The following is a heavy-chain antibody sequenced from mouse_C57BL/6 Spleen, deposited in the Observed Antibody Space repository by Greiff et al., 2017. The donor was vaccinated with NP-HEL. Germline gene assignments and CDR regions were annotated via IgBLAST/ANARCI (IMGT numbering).Heavy chain of an antibody. Sequence: EVKVEESGGGLVQPGGSMKLSCVASGFTFSNYWMNWVRQSPEKGLEWVAQIRLKSDNYATHYAESVKGRFTISRDDSKSSVYLQMNNLKAEDTGIYYCTVGWDAYWGQGTLVTVSA. CDR3: TVGWDAY. D-gene: IGHD4-1*01. CDR1: GFTFSNYW. V-gene: IGHV6-3*01. CDR2: IRLKSDNYAT. J-gene: IGHJ3*01.